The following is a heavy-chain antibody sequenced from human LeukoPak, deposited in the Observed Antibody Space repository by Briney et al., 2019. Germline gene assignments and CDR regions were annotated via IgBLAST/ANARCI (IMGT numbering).Heavy chain of an antibody. CDR2: MKHDGIEK. CDR3: AREGREGYNYPALDF. J-gene: IGHJ4*02. D-gene: IGHD5-24*01. CDR1: GFSFGSYW. V-gene: IGHV3-7*05. Sequence: PGGSLRLSCVASGFSFGSYWMAWVRQAPGKGLEWVANMKHDGIEKYHVDSVKGRFTISRDNTKNSPYLHMSSLRVEDTAVYYCAREGREGYNYPALDFWGQGILVTVSS.